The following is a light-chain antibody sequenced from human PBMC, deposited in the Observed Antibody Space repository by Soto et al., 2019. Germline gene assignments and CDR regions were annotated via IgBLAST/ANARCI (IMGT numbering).Light chain of an antibody. CDR2: DAS. Sequence: EIVLTQSPATLSLSPGERATLSYRASQSISDYLGWYQQKPGQAPRLLIYDASNRATGIPDRFSGSGSGTDFTLTISSLEPEDFAVYYCQQRSDWAFTFGPGTKVDIK. CDR1: QSISDY. V-gene: IGKV3-11*01. CDR3: QQRSDWAFT. J-gene: IGKJ3*01.